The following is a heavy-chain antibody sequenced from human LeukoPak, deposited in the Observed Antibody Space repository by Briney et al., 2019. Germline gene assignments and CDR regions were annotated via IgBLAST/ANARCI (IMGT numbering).Heavy chain of an antibody. CDR1: GFTFSSYS. V-gene: IGHV3-21*01. CDR2: ISSSSSYI. Sequence: GGSLRLSCAASGFTFSSYSMNWVRQAPGKGLEWVSSISSSSSYIYYADSVKGRFTISRDNAKNSLYLQMNSLRAEDTAVYYCAREMLPSYDRVVGARVYYYYGMDVWGQGTTVTVSS. D-gene: IGHD1-26*01. J-gene: IGHJ6*02. CDR3: AREMLPSYDRVVGARVYYYYGMDV.